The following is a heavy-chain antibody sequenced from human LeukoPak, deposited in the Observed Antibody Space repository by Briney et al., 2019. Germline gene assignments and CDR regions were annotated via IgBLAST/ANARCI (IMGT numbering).Heavy chain of an antibody. Sequence: SETLSLTCAVYGGSFSGYYWSWIRQPAGKGLEWIGEINHSGSTNYNPSLKSRVTISVDTSKNKFSLKLSSVTAADTAVYYCARGGGMRYYYGSGSPYKTWGQGTLVTVSS. CDR2: INHSGST. CDR1: GGSFSGYY. V-gene: IGHV4-34*01. CDR3: ARGGGMRYYYGSGSPYKT. D-gene: IGHD3-10*01. J-gene: IGHJ5*02.